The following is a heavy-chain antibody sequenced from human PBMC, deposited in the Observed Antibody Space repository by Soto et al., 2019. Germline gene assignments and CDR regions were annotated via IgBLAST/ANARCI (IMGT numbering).Heavy chain of an antibody. V-gene: IGHV3-48*01. CDR1: GFTFSSYS. CDR2: ISSDGSNK. J-gene: IGHJ4*02. CDR3: ARDQRLKTIFGVVMLH. Sequence: GGSLRLSCAASGFTFSSYSMNWVRQAPGKGLEWVSYISSDGSNKYYADSVKGRFTISRDNSKNTLYLQMNSLRAEDTAVYYCARDQRLKTIFGVVMLHWGQGTLVTVSS. D-gene: IGHD3-3*01.